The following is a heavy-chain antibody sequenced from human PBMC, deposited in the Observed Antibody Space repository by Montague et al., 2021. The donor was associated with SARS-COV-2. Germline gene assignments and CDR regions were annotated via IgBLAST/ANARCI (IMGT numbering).Heavy chain of an antibody. J-gene: IGHJ4*02. CDR3: VRLFGMTLATTSRGYDY. CDR1: GGSFSGYY. CDR2: FHHGGGT. D-gene: IGHD1-26*01. Sequence: SETLSLTCAVYGGSFSGYYWSWIRQPPGKGLEWIGSFHHGGGTYYNSSLKNRVTIVVDTSQNQLSLRLSSVTAADTAVYYCVRLFGMTLATTSRGYDYWGQGTLVTVSS. V-gene: IGHV4-34*01.